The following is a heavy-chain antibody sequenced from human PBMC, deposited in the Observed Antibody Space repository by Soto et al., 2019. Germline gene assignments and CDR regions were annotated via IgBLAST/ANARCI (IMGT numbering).Heavy chain of an antibody. J-gene: IGHJ6*02. D-gene: IGHD3-3*01. CDR1: GFTFSSYG. CDR2: IWFDGSDK. Sequence: GGSLRLSCAASGFTFSSYGMHWVRQAPGKGLEWVALIWFDGSDKYYTESVKGRFTISRDNSKSTLYLQMNSLRSEDTAVYYCARDDSTYYDVWSGYPYYYGMDVWGQGTTVTVSS. CDR3: ARDDSTYYDVWSGYPYYYGMDV. V-gene: IGHV3-30*02.